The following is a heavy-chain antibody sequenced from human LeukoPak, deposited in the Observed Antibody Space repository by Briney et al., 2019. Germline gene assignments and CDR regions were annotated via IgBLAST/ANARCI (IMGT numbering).Heavy chain of an antibody. CDR2: INTNTGNP. CDR1: GYTFTSYS. Sequence: GASVKVSCKASGYTFTSYSMNWVRQAPGQGLEWMGWINTNTGNPTYAQGFTGRFVFSLDTSVSTAYLQISSLKAEDTAVYYCARGSRVNYYYMDVWGKGTTVTVSS. CDR3: ARGSRVNYYYMDV. V-gene: IGHV7-4-1*02. D-gene: IGHD4-23*01. J-gene: IGHJ6*03.